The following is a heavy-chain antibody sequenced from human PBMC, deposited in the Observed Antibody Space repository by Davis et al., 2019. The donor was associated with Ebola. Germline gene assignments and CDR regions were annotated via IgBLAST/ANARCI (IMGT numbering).Heavy chain of an antibody. J-gene: IGHJ5*02. V-gene: IGHV3-33*01. D-gene: IGHD3-3*01. CDR1: GFTFSSYG. CDR3: ARGADDFWSRVSWFDP. Sequence: PGGSLRLSCAASGFTFSSYGMHWVRQAPGKGLEWVAVIWYDGSNKYYADSVKGRFTISRDNSKNTLYLQMNSLRAEDTAVYYCARGADDFWSRVSWFDPWGQGTLVTVSS. CDR2: IWYDGSNK.